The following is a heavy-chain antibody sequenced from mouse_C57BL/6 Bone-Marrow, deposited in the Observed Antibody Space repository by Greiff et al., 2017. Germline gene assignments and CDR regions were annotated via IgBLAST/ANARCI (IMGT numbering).Heavy chain of an antibody. Sequence: QVQLQQSGAELAKPGASVKLSCKASGYTFTSYWMHWVKQRPGQGLEWIGYINPSSGYTKYNQKFKDKATLTANNYYSTAYMQLSSLTYEDSAVYYCTRSFYVPAWFAYWGQGTLVTVSA. D-gene: IGHD2-12*01. CDR3: TRSFYVPAWFAY. CDR1: GYTFTSYW. V-gene: IGHV1-7*01. J-gene: IGHJ3*01. CDR2: INPSSGYT.